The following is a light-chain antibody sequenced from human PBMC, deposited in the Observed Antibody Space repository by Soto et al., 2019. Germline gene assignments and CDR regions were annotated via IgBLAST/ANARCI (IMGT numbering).Light chain of an antibody. J-gene: IGKJ5*01. CDR2: DAS. CDR3: QQLSNLLSIT. V-gene: IGKV3-11*01. Sequence: EIVLPQSPATLSLSAGDRATLSCRASQSVSSYLAWYQQKPGQAPRLLIYDASNRATGIPARFSGSGSGTDFTLTISSLEPEDFAGYYFQQLSNLLSITFGQGALLEIK. CDR1: QSVSSY.